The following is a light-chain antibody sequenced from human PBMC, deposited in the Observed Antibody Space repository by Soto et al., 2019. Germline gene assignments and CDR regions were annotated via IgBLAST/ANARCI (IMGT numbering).Light chain of an antibody. CDR2: EVS. J-gene: IGLJ2*01. Sequence: QSALTQPASVSGSPGQSITISCTGTSSDVGSCSYVSWYQQHPGKAPKLMIYEVSNRPSGLSNRFSGSKSGNTASLTISELQAEDEADYYCSSYTSRSTPVFGGGTKLTVL. CDR1: SSDVGSCSY. CDR3: SSYTSRSTPV. V-gene: IGLV2-14*01.